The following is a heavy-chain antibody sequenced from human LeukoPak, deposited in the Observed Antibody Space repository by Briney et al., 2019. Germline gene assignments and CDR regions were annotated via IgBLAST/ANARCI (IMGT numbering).Heavy chain of an antibody. Sequence: SETLSLTCTVSGGSISSGGYYWSWIRQPPGMGLEWIGYIYESGNTYYNPSLQSRVTMSPDRSKNQFSLKLSSVTAADTAVYYCARVSSPDDYGMDVWGKGTTVTVSS. V-gene: IGHV4-30-2*01. D-gene: IGHD3-16*02. J-gene: IGHJ6*04. CDR3: ARVSSPDDYGMDV. CDR2: IYESGNT. CDR1: GGSISSGGYY.